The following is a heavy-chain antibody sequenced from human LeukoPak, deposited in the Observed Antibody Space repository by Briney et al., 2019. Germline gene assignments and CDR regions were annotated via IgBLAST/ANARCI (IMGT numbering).Heavy chain of an antibody. D-gene: IGHD3-9*01. V-gene: IGHV3-23*01. J-gene: IGHJ4*02. Sequence: GGSLRLSCAASGFTFGSYAMTWVRQAPGKGLEWVSAVTGGGDTTYYADSVKGRFTISRDNSKNTLYLQMNNLGAEDTAIYYCAKAANYDILTGYYLDYWGQGTLVTVSS. CDR2: VTGGGDTT. CDR3: AKAANYDILTGYYLDY. CDR1: GFTFGSYA.